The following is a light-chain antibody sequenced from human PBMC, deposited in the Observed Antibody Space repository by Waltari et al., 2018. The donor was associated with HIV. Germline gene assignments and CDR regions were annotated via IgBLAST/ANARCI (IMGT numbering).Light chain of an antibody. Sequence: DIVMTQFPDPLAVFLGGRATINCTSSQSILYRSNNKNHLNWYQQKPGQPPKLLISWASTRQTGVPARFSGGGSGTDFSLTISSLQAEDVAVYYCQQYYSSPLTFGGGTRAEI. CDR2: WAS. J-gene: IGKJ4*01. V-gene: IGKV4-1*01. CDR3: QQYYSSPLT. CDR1: QSILYRSNNKNH.